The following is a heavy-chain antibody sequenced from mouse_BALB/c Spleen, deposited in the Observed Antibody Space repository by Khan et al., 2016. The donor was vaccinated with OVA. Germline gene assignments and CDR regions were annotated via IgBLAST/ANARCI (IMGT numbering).Heavy chain of an antibody. D-gene: IGHD1-1*01. J-gene: IGHJ2*01. CDR2: ISGDSNTI. V-gene: IGHV5-17*02. Sequence: XVESGGGLVQPGGSRKLSCAASGFTFSSYGMHWVRQAPEKGLEWVAYISGDSNTIYYADTVKGRFTISRDNPKNTLFLRMTSLMSEDTAMYYCATSYFYGYYFDYWGPGTTLTVSS. CDR1: GFTFSSYG. CDR3: ATSYFYGYYFDY.